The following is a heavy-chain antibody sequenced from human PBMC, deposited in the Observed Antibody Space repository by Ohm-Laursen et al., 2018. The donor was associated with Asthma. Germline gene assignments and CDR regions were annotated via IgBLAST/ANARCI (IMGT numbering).Heavy chain of an antibody. J-gene: IGHJ6*02. CDR1: GYTFTSYY. D-gene: IGHD3-10*01. Sequence: VSSVKVSCKASGYTFTSYYMHWVRQAPGQGLEWMGIINPSGGSTSYAQKFQGRVTMTRDTSTSTVYMELSSLRSEDTAVYYCAISTVVRGVSPLELEVWGQGTTVTVSS. V-gene: IGHV1-46*01. CDR3: AISTVVRGVSPLELEV. CDR2: INPSGGST.